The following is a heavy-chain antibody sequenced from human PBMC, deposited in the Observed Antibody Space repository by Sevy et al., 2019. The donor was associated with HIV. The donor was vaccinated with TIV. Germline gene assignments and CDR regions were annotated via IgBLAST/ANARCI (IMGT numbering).Heavy chain of an antibody. CDR2: ISTTGDT. J-gene: IGHJ5*02. Sequence: GGSLRLSCAASGFTFSSYDMYWVRQATGGGLEWVSGISTTGDTFYLGSVKGRFTISRENAKNSFYLQMNSLRAGDTAVYYCARVVYYYECTAPRVAQTRFDPWGQGTLVTVSS. V-gene: IGHV3-13*01. D-gene: IGHD3-22*01. CDR1: GFTFSSYD. CDR3: ARVVYYYECTAPRVAQTRFDP.